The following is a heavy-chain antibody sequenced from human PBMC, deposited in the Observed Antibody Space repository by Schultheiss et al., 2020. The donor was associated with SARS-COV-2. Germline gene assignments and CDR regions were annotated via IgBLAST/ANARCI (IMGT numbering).Heavy chain of an antibody. CDR3: ARDIAVAGTDY. J-gene: IGHJ4*02. D-gene: IGHD6-19*01. CDR2: INPNSGGT. V-gene: IGHV1-2*02. Sequence: ASVKVSCKASGYTFTGYYMHWVRQAPGQGLEWMGWINPNSGGTNYAQKLQGRVTMTEDTSTDTAYMELSSLRSEDTAVYSCARDIAVAGTDYWGQGTLVTVSS. CDR1: GYTFTGYY.